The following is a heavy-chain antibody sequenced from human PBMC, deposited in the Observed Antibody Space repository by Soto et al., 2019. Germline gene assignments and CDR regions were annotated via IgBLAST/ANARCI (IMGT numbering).Heavy chain of an antibody. Sequence: EVQLVESGGGLIQPGGSLRLSCAASGFTVSNNYMSWVRQAPGKGLEWVSVIYSGGSTYHADPVKGRFTISRDNSKNTLYLQMNILRVEDTAVYYCARDAAVEWRGGMDVWGQGTTVTVSS. D-gene: IGHD3-3*01. CDR1: GFTVSNNY. CDR2: IYSGGST. J-gene: IGHJ6*02. V-gene: IGHV3-53*01. CDR3: ARDAAVEWRGGMDV.